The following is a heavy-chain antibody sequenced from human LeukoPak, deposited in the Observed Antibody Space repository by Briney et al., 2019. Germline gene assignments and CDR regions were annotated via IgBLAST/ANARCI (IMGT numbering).Heavy chain of an antibody. Sequence: SETLSLTCTVSGGSFSPYYWTWVRQPPGKGLEWIGYIYYTGVTDYKPSLKSRVTISLDSSQNRFSLRLTSVTAADAAVYYCARLRAYTTTHQYYFDYWGQGALVAVSS. CDR2: IYYTGVT. CDR3: ARLRAYTTTHQYYFDY. CDR1: GGSFSPYY. V-gene: IGHV4-59*08. D-gene: IGHD3-16*01. J-gene: IGHJ4*02.